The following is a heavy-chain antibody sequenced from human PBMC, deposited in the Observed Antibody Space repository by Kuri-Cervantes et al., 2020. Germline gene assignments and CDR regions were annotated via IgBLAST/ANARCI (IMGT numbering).Heavy chain of an antibody. CDR1: GGSISSYY. CDR3: ARVGSRRASHFDY. CDR2: IYYSGST. J-gene: IGHJ4*02. V-gene: IGHV4-59*01. Sequence: ESLKISCTVSGGSISSYYWSWIRQPPGKGLEWIGYIYYSGSTNYNPSLKSRVTISVDTPKNQFSLKLSSVTAADTAVYYCARVGSRRASHFDYWGQGTLVTDSS. D-gene: IGHD2-15*01.